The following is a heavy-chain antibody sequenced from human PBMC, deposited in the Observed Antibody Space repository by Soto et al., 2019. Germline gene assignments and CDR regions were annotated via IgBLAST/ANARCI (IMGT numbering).Heavy chain of an antibody. V-gene: IGHV4-39*01. Sequence: PSETLSLTCTVSGGSISSSSYYWGWIRQPPGKGLEWIGSIYYSGSTYYNPSLKSRVTISVDTSKNQFSLKLSSVTAADTAVYYCARHKPIVVVPAAMGYNWFDPWGQGTLVTVSS. D-gene: IGHD2-2*01. J-gene: IGHJ5*02. CDR1: GGSISSSSYY. CDR3: ARHKPIVVVPAAMGYNWFDP. CDR2: IYYSGST.